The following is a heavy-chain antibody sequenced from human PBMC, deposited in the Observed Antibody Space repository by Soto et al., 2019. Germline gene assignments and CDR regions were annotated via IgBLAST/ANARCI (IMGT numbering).Heavy chain of an antibody. D-gene: IGHD3-22*01. Sequence: LKISCKASGYTFTSYWIGWVRQMPGKGLEWMGIIYPSNSETRFSPSFQGQVTLSADKSIFTAYLQWSSLKASDTAIYYCARQAYHYDTYSFGYWGQGTLVTVSS. J-gene: IGHJ4*02. CDR1: GYTFTSYW. V-gene: IGHV5-51*01. CDR2: IYPSNSET. CDR3: ARQAYHYDTYSFGY.